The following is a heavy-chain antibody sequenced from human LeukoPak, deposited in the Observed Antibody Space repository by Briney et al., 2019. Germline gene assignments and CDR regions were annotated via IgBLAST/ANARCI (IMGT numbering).Heavy chain of an antibody. D-gene: IGHD6-19*01. CDR3: ARHEKSSGWYYDY. J-gene: IGHJ4*02. Sequence: GSLRLSCAASGFTFDDYDMSWIRQPPGKGLEWIGYIYYSGSTNYNPSLKSRVTISVDTSKNQFSLKLSSVTAADTAVYYCARHEKSSGWYYDYWGQGTLVTVSS. V-gene: IGHV4-59*08. CDR1: GFTFDDYD. CDR2: IYYSGST.